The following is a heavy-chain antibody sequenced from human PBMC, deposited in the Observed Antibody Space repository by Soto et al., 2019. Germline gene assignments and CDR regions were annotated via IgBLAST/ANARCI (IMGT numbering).Heavy chain of an antibody. CDR3: ARDYHSGGTFDI. Sequence: QVQLQESGPGLVKPSETLSLTCTVSGGSISSYYWSWIRQPPGKGLEWIGYIYYSGSTNYNPSLKSRVTTPVDTAKNQCSLKRSSVTAADTAVYYCARDYHSGGTFDIWGQGTMVTVSS. CDR1: GGSISSYY. D-gene: IGHD6-19*01. CDR2: IYYSGST. V-gene: IGHV4-59*01. J-gene: IGHJ3*02.